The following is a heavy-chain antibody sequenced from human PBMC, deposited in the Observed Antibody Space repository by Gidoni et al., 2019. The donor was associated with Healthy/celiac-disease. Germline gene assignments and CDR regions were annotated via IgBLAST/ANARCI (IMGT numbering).Heavy chain of an antibody. D-gene: IGHD3-16*02. CDR3: ARDRNDYVWGSYRHYYYGMDV. V-gene: IGHV3-30*01. J-gene: IGHJ6*02. Sequence: QVQLVESGGGVVQPGRSLRLSWAASGFTFSSSAMHWVRQAPGKGLEWVAVISYDGSNKYYADSVKGRFTISRDNSKNTLYLQMNSLRAEDTAVYYCARDRNDYVWGSYRHYYYGMDVWGQGTTVTVSS. CDR1: GFTFSSSA. CDR2: ISYDGSNK.